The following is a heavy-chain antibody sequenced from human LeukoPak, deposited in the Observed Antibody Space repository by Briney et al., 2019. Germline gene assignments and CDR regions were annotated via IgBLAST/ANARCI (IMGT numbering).Heavy chain of an antibody. Sequence: NTSETLSLTCAVYGGSFSGYYWSWIRQPPGKGLEWIGEINHSGSTNYNPSLESRVTISVDTSKNQFSLKLSSVTAADTAVYYCARGRYYDSSARPYGMDVWGQGTTVTVSS. D-gene: IGHD3-22*01. V-gene: IGHV4-34*01. CDR3: ARGRYYDSSARPYGMDV. CDR2: INHSGST. J-gene: IGHJ6*02. CDR1: GGSFSGYY.